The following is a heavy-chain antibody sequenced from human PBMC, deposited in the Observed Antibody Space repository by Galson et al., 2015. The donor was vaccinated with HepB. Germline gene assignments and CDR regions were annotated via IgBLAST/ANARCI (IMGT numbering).Heavy chain of an antibody. D-gene: IGHD6-19*01. V-gene: IGHV3-23*01. CDR1: GFTFSTYA. J-gene: IGHJ4*02. Sequence: SLRLSCAASGFTFSTYAMSWVRQAPGKGLEWVSGISSTGGTTHYSESVKGRFTISRDNSKNTLYLQMNSLRAGDTAVYYCAKRIGLTVTGKGDFDYWGQGILVTVSS. CDR2: ISSTGGTT. CDR3: AKRIGLTVTGKGDFDY.